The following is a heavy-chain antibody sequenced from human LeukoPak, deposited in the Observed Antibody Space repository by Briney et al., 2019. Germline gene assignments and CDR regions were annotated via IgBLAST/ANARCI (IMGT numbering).Heavy chain of an antibody. D-gene: IGHD6-19*01. CDR2: IIPIFGTT. V-gene: IGHV1-69*01. CDR1: X. J-gene: IGHJ4*02. CDR3: ARAEKYVAVAGTCLDY. Sequence: XISWVRQAPGXGLEXMGGIIPIFGTTNYAQKFQGRVTITADESTSTAYMELSSLRSEDTAVYYCARAEKYVAVAGTCLDYWGQGTLVTVSS.